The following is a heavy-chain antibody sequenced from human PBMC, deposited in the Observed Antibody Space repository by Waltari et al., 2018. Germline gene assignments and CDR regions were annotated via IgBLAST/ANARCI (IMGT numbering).Heavy chain of an antibody. V-gene: IGHV5-51*01. J-gene: IGHJ5*02. CDR1: GYSFTSYW. D-gene: IGHD2-15*01. CDR2: TYPVAADT. Sequence: EVQLVQSGAEVKKPGESLKISCKGSGYSFTSYWIGWVRQMPGKGLEWMGITYPVAADTSYSPSVQCKVTTSAEKSISTAYLQWSSLKASDTAMYYCARQAVVAATPHNWFDPWAQGTLVTVSS. CDR3: ARQAVVAATPHNWFDP.